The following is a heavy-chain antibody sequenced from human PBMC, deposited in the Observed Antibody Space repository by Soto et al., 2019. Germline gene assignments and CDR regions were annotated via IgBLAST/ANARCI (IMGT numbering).Heavy chain of an antibody. J-gene: IGHJ4*02. D-gene: IGHD6-13*01. CDR1: GFTFSSYS. V-gene: IGHV3-21*01. Sequence: GSLRLSCAASGFTFSSYSMNWVRQAPGKGLEWVSSISSSSSYIYYADSVKGRFTISRDNAKNSLYLQMNSLRAEDTAVYYCARLRAAAVSGHYWGQGTLVTVSS. CDR2: ISSSSSYI. CDR3: ARLRAAAVSGHY.